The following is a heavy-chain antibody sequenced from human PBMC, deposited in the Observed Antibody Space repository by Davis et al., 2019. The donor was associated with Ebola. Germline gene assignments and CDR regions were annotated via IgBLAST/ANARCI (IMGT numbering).Heavy chain of an antibody. J-gene: IGHJ4*02. Sequence: MPSETLSLTCSVSGASVINDRFHWTWIRQSPGKGLEWIGYIYYSGSTNYNPSLRGRLSMSVDTSKNQFSLKLTSVTAADTAVYYCARRIPAAGYFDNWGQGTLVTVSS. V-gene: IGHV4-61*01. D-gene: IGHD6-13*01. CDR1: GASVINDRFH. CDR3: ARRIPAAGYFDN. CDR2: IYYSGST.